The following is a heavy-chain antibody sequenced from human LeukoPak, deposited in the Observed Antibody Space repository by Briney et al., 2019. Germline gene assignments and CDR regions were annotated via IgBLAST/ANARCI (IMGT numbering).Heavy chain of an antibody. J-gene: IGHJ3*02. CDR1: GFTVSSNY. D-gene: IGHD3-9*01. Sequence: PGGSLRLSCAASGFTVSSNYMSWVRQAPGKGLEWVSVIYSGGSTYYADSVKGRFTISRDNSKNTLYLQMNSLRAEDTAVYYCAREGMGRLTGGVHDAFDIWGQGTMVTVSS. CDR2: IYSGGST. V-gene: IGHV3-53*01. CDR3: AREGMGRLTGGVHDAFDI.